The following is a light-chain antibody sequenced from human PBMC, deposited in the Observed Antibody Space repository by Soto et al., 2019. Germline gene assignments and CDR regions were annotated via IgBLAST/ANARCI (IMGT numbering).Light chain of an antibody. J-gene: IGKJ3*01. CDR3: MQGTYWQFA. CDR2: KVS. V-gene: IGKV2-30*01. CDR1: HSLVYSDGNIY. Sequence: DVVLTQSPLSLPVTLGQPASISCRSSHSLVYSDGNIYLNWFQQRPGQPPRRLFYKVSNRDSGVPDRFRASGSGSCLTVEVSRVEAEDVGVYYYCMQGTYWQFAFGPGTKVDIK.